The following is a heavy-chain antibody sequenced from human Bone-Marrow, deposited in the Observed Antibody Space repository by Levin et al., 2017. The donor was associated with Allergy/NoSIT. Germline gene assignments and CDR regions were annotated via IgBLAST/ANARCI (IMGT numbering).Heavy chain of an antibody. CDR1: GFTFRNYA. J-gene: IGHJ4*02. CDR2: IRSNGAGT. CDR3: AKFPQLGNY. Sequence: PGGSLRLSCAASGFTFRNYAMAWVRQAPGKGLEWVSDIRSNGAGTYYADSVKGRFTISRDNSNNILYLQMNSLRAEDSATYYCAKFPQLGNYWGQGTLVTVSS. D-gene: IGHD6-13*01. V-gene: IGHV3-23*01.